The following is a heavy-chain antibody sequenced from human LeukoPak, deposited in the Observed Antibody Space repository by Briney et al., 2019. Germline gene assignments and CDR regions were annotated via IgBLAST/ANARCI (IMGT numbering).Heavy chain of an antibody. J-gene: IGHJ4*02. Sequence: GGSLRLSCAASGFTFSNYAMSWVRQAPGRGLEWVSGGGSTYYADSVKGRFTISRDNSRNTLYLQMNSLRAEDTAVYYCSKGLTRRYLDYWGQGTLVTVSS. CDR2: GGST. D-gene: IGHD3-9*01. CDR3: SKGLTRRYLDY. CDR1: GFTFSNYA. V-gene: IGHV3-23*01.